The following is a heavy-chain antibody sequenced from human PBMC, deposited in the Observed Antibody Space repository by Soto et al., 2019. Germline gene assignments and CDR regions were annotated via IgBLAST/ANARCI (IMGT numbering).Heavy chain of an antibody. CDR1: GFTFSSYG. V-gene: IGHV3-33*01. CDR3: AREYYDYVWGSYRDGMDV. J-gene: IGHJ6*02. CDR2: IWYDGSNK. Sequence: GGSLRLSCAASGFTFSSYGMHWVRQAPGKGLEWVAVIWYDGSNKYYADSVKGRFTISRDNSKNTLYLQMNSLRAEDTAVYYCAREYYDYVWGSYRDGMDVWGQGTTVTVSS. D-gene: IGHD3-16*02.